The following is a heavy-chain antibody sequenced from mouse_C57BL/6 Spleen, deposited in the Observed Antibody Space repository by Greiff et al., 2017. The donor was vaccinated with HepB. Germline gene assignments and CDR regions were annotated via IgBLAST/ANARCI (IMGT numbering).Heavy chain of an antibody. CDR2: IYPGSGNT. V-gene: IGHV1-76*01. CDR3: ARELYDGYPYYFDY. CDR1: GYTFTDYY. D-gene: IGHD2-3*01. J-gene: IGHJ2*01. Sequence: VQLQQSGAELVRPGASVKLSCKASGYTFTDYYINWVKQRPGQGLEWIARIYPGSGNTYYNEKFKGKATLTAEKSSSTAYMQLSILTSEDSAVYFCARELYDGYPYYFDYWGQGTTLTVSS.